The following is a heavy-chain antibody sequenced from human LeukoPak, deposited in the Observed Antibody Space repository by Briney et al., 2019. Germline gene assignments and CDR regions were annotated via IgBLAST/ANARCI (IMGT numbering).Heavy chain of an antibody. J-gene: IGHJ3*02. CDR1: GYTFIDYF. CDR3: ARAVSGTLGGAFDM. V-gene: IGHV1-2*02. Sequence: ASVKVSCKASGYTFIDYFIHWMRQTPGQGLEWLGWINPNSGVTRYAQKFQGRVTLTRDTAAYMELNSLKYDDTAVYYCARAVSGTLGGAFDMWGQGTAVTVSS. CDR2: INPNSGVT. D-gene: IGHD1-14*01.